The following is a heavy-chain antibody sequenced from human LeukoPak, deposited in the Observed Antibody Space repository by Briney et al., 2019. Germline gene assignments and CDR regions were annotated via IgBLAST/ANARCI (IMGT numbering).Heavy chain of an antibody. Sequence: ASVKVSCKASGYTFTSYAMHWVRQAPGQRREWVGWIKAVSGDTKYSQELQGRVTITRDTSATTVYMELSSLRYEDMAVYYCARVAGTLFDYWGQGTLVTVSS. D-gene: IGHD6-19*01. CDR1: GYTFTSYA. J-gene: IGHJ4*02. V-gene: IGHV1-3*03. CDR3: ARVAGTLFDY. CDR2: IKAVSGDT.